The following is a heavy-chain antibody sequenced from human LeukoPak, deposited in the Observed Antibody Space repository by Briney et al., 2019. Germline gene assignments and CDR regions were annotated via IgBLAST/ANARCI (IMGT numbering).Heavy chain of an antibody. Sequence: GGSLRLSCAASGFTFSSYAMSWVRQAPGKGLEWVSAISGSGGSTYYADSVKGGFTISRDNSKNTLYLQMNSLRAEDTAVYYCANPTVVVAYGIDYWGQGTLVTVSS. J-gene: IGHJ4*02. V-gene: IGHV3-23*01. CDR3: ANPTVVVAYGIDY. CDR2: ISGSGGST. CDR1: GFTFSSYA. D-gene: IGHD3-22*01.